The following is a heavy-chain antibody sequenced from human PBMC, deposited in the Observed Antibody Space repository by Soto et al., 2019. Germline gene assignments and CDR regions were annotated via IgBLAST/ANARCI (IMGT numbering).Heavy chain of an antibody. Sequence: SETLSLTCAVYGGSFNGYYWTWLRQPPGKGLEWIGEINHSESTNYNPSLKSRVTISVDTSKNQFSLKVTSVTAADTAVYYCATANWSHHYFDPWGQGTLVTVSS. J-gene: IGHJ5*02. D-gene: IGHD1-1*01. CDR3: ATANWSHHYFDP. V-gene: IGHV4-34*01. CDR1: GGSFNGYY. CDR2: INHSEST.